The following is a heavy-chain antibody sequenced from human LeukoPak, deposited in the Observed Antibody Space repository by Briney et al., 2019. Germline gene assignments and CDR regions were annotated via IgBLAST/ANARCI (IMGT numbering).Heavy chain of an antibody. J-gene: IGHJ4*02. Sequence: SSETLSLTCNVSGGSISSYYWSWIRQPPGKGLEWIGYIYYSGSTNYNPSLKSRVTISVDTSNNQFSLRLSSVTAADTAMYYCARSPESGWNDYWGQGTLVTVSS. CDR1: GGSISSYY. CDR3: ARSPESGWNDY. V-gene: IGHV4-59*01. CDR2: IYYSGST. D-gene: IGHD6-19*01.